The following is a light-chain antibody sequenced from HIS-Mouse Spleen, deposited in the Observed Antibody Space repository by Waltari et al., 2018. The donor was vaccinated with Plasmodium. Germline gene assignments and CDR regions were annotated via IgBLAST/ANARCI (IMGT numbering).Light chain of an antibody. CDR1: KGISSY. Sequence: AIRMTQSPSSFSASTGDKVTITCRASKGISSYLAWYPQKPGKSPKLLIYAASTLQSGVPSRFSGSGSGTDFTLTISCLQSEDFATYYCQQYYSYPLTFGGGTKVEIK. J-gene: IGKJ4*01. CDR2: AAS. CDR3: QQYYSYPLT. V-gene: IGKV1-8*01.